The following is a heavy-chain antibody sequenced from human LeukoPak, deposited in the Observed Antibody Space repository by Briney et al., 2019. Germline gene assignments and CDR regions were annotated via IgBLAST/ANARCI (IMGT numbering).Heavy chain of an antibody. CDR3: ATESASIWFGEVAFDI. D-gene: IGHD3-10*01. V-gene: IGHV1-24*01. CDR2: FDPEDGET. J-gene: IGHJ3*02. Sequence: ASVKVSCKVSGYTLTELSMHWVRQAPGKGLEWMGGFDPEDGETIYAQKFQGRVTMTEDTSTDTAYMGLSSLRSEDTAVYYCATESASIWFGEVAFDIWGQGTMVTVSS. CDR1: GYTLTELS.